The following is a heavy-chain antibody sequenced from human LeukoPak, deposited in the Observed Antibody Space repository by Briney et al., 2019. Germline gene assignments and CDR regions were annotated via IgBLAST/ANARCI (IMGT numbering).Heavy chain of an antibody. D-gene: IGHD5-18*01. CDR1: GFTFSSYG. J-gene: IGHJ4*02. Sequence: PGGSLRLSCAASGFTFSSYGMHSVRQAPGKGLEWVAFIRYDGSNKYYADSVKGRFTISRDNSKNTLYLQMNSLRAEDTAVYYCAKEHTAMVEDYYFDYWGQGTLVTVSS. V-gene: IGHV3-30*02. CDR3: AKEHTAMVEDYYFDY. CDR2: IRYDGSNK.